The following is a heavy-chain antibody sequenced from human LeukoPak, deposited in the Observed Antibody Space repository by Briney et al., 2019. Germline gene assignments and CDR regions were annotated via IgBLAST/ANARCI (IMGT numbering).Heavy chain of an antibody. D-gene: IGHD2-2*01. CDR2: ISSSGSTI. V-gene: IGHV3-48*03. J-gene: IGHJ2*01. CDR3: ARDATRYQLLRGGWYFDL. CDR1: GFTFSSYE. Sequence: GGSLRLSCAASGFTFSSYEMNWVRQAPGKGLEWVSYISSSGSTIYYADSVEGRFTISRDNAKNSLYLQMNSLRAEDTAVYYCARDATRYQLLRGGWYFDLWGRGTLVTVSS.